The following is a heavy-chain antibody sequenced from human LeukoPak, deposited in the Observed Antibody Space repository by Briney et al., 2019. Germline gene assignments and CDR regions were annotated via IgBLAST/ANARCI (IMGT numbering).Heavy chain of an antibody. CDR2: ISAYNGNT. D-gene: IGHD3-9*01. CDR3: ARSSIRYFDWFLLN. Sequence: ASVKVSCKASGYTFTSYGISWVRQAPGQGLEWMGWISAYNGNTNYAQKLQGRVTMTTDTSTSTAYMELRSLRSDDTAVYYCARSSIRYFDWFLLNWGQGTLVTVSS. V-gene: IGHV1-18*01. J-gene: IGHJ4*02. CDR1: GYTFTSYG.